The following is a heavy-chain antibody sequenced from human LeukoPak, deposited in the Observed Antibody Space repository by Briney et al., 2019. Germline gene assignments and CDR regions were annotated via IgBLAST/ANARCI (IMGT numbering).Heavy chain of an antibody. CDR3: ARDPIFYCSGGSCYSNWFDP. CDR1: GGSISSYY. D-gene: IGHD2-15*01. J-gene: IGHJ5*02. V-gene: IGHV4-4*07. CDR2: IYTSGST. Sequence: PSETLSLTCTVSGGSISSYYWSWIRQPAGKGLEWIRRIYTSGSTNYNPSLKSRVTMSVDTSKNQFSLKLSSVTAADTAVYYCARDPIFYCSGGSCYSNWFDPWGQGTLVTVSS.